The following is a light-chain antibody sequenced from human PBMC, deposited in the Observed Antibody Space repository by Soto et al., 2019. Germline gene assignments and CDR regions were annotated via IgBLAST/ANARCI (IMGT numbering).Light chain of an antibody. CDR3: QQYNSYSEYT. V-gene: IGKV1-5*01. CDR2: DAS. J-gene: IGKJ2*01. Sequence: DIQMTQSPSTLSASVGDRVTITCRASQSISSWLAWYQQKPGKAPKLLIYDASSLESGVPSRFSGSGSGTELTLTISSLQPDDFATYYCQQYNSYSEYTFGPGTKLEIK. CDR1: QSISSW.